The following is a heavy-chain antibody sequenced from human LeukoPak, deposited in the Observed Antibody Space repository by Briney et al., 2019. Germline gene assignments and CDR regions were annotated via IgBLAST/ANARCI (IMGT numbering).Heavy chain of an antibody. J-gene: IGHJ3*01. V-gene: IGHV3-30*03. CDR3: ATDWGDFWSVFDF. D-gene: IGHD3/OR15-3a*01. CDR2: ISYDGDNK. Sequence: GGSLRLSCAASGFTFSNYGMHWVRQAPGKGLERVATISYDGDNKYYGDSVKGRFTISRDNAKNTLYVQMNNLRTEDTAVYYCATDWGDFWSVFDFRGQGTMIIVSS. CDR1: GFTFSNYG.